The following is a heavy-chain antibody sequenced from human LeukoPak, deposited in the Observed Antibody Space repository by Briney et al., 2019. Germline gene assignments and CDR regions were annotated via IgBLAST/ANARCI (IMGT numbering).Heavy chain of an antibody. J-gene: IGHJ5*02. CDR3: ARVPSSWQWLVVYPQRKNWFDP. V-gene: IGHV1-8*01. D-gene: IGHD6-19*01. CDR2: MNPNSGNT. CDR1: GYPFTTWE. Sequence: GASVKVSCKTSGYPFTTWEINWVRQAAGQGLEWMGWMNPNSGNTGYAQKFQGRVTMTRNTSISTAYMELSSLRSEDTAVYYCARVPSSWQWLVVYPQRKNWFDPWGQGTLVTVSS.